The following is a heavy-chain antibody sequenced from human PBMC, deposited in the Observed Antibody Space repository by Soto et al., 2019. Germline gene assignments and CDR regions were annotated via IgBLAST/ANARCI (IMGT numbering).Heavy chain of an antibody. J-gene: IGHJ6*03. CDR2: ISGNGAST. D-gene: IGHD3-16*02. CDR3: AKGWKGVVTTRDYSYYMDV. Sequence: PGGSLRLSCEASGFSFSSYAMSWVRQAPGKGLEWVSIISGNGASTYYADSVKGRIIISRDNSKNTLYVQMDSLRVEDTAVYYCAKGWKGVVTTRDYSYYMDVWGKGTAVTVPS. V-gene: IGHV3-23*01. CDR1: GFSFSSYA.